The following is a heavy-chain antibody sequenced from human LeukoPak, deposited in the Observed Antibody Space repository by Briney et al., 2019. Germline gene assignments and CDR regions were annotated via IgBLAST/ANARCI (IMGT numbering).Heavy chain of an antibody. CDR3: ARYTRPFDY. CDR1: GGSISNYR. D-gene: IGHD6-6*01. V-gene: IGHV4-59*01. Sequence: SETPSLTCIVSGGSISNYRWSWIRQPPGKGLEWIGCVLYSGSTNYNPSLKSRVTISVDTSKNQFSLTLSSVTAADTAVYYCARYTRPFDYWGQGTLVTVSS. J-gene: IGHJ4*02. CDR2: VLYSGST.